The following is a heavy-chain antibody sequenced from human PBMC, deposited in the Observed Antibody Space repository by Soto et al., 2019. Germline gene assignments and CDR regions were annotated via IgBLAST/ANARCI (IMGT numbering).Heavy chain of an antibody. CDR3: ARALTRERQFCSAP. J-gene: IGHJ5*02. Sequence: GASVKFSCKASGGTFSSYAISWVRQAPGQGLEWMGGIIPIFGTANYAQKFQGRVTITADESTSTAYMELSSLRSEDTAVYYCARALTRERQFCSAPGGQEPLVPVPS. CDR2: IIPIFGTA. D-gene: IGHD1-1*01. V-gene: IGHV1-69*13. CDR1: GGTFSSYA.